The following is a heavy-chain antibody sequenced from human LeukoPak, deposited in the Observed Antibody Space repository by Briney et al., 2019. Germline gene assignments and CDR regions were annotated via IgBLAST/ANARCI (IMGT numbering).Heavy chain of an antibody. V-gene: IGHV3-7*01. J-gene: IGHJ4*02. D-gene: IGHD3-10*01. Sequence: GGSLRLSCADSGFTFSSHWMSWVRQAPGKGREWVANIKQDESEKYFVDSVKGRFTISRDNAKNSLYLQMNSLRAEDTAVYYCAREPTYSYGSGSLDYWGQGTLVTVSS. CDR2: IKQDESEK. CDR3: AREPTYSYGSGSLDY. CDR1: GFTFSSHW.